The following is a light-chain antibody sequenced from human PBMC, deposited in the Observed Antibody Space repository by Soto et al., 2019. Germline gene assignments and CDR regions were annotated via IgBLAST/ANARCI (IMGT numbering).Light chain of an antibody. V-gene: IGKV3-15*01. CDR1: QSVSSN. CDR2: GAS. J-gene: IGKJ5*01. Sequence: EIVMTQSPATLSVSPGEGATLSCRASQSVSSNFAWYQQKPGQAPRLLIYGASTRATGIPARFSGSGSGTEFTLSISSLKSEDYAVYYCQQYKSWPPITFGQGTRLEI. CDR3: QQYKSWPPIT.